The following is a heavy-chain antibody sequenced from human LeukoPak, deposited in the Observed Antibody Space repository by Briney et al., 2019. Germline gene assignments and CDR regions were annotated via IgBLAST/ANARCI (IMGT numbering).Heavy chain of an antibody. Sequence: SETLSLTCAVFGGSFSAYYWSWIRQPPGKGLEWIGEINHSGSTNYNPSLKSRVTISIDMSKNQFSLNLSSVTAADTAVYYCARLPLWFGEQESLPNWGQGSLVTVSS. CDR3: ARLPLWFGEQESLPN. V-gene: IGHV4-34*01. D-gene: IGHD3-10*01. CDR2: INHSGST. J-gene: IGHJ4*02. CDR1: GGSFSAYY.